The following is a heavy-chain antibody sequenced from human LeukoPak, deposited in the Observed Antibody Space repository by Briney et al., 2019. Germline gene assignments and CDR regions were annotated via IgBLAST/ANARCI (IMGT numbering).Heavy chain of an antibody. CDR2: ISTTSSTI. V-gene: IGHV3-48*04. Sequence: GGSLRLSCAASGFTFSSYSMNWVRQTPGKGLEWVSYISTTSSTIYYADSVKGRFTISRDNAKNSLYLQMNSLRAEDTAVFYCARVFYSSSMDVWGKGTTDTVSS. CDR3: ARVFYSSSMDV. J-gene: IGHJ6*04. D-gene: IGHD3-9*01. CDR1: GFTFSSYS.